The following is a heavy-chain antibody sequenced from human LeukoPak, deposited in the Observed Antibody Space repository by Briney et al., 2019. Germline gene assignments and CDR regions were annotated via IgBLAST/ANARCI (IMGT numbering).Heavy chain of an antibody. CDR2: IYYSGST. CDR3: ARARDTAMGPFDY. Sequence: SETLSLTCTVSGGSISSYYWSWIRQPPRKGLEWIGYIYYSGSTKYNPSLKSRITTSVDTSKNQFSLKLTSVTAADTAVYYCARARDTAMGPFDYWGQGTLVTVSS. J-gene: IGHJ4*02. CDR1: GGSISSYY. V-gene: IGHV4-59*01. D-gene: IGHD5-18*01.